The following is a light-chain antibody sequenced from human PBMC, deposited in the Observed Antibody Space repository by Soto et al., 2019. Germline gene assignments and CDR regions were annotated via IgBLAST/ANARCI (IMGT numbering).Light chain of an antibody. CDR3: QQYGSSPTWT. V-gene: IGKV3-20*01. CDR1: QSVSSSY. J-gene: IGKJ1*01. CDR2: GAS. Sequence: EIVLTQSPGTLSLSPGERATLSCRASQSVSSSYLAWYQQKPGQAPRLLIYGASSRATGIADRFSGSGSGTDFPLTISSLEPEDFAVFYCQQYGSSPTWTFGQGTKVEIK.